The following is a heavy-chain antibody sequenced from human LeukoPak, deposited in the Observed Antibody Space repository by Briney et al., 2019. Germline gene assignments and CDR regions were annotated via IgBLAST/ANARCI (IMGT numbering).Heavy chain of an antibody. J-gene: IGHJ4*02. CDR1: GASFSGFY. D-gene: IGHD1-26*01. Sequence: SETLSLNCAVYGASFSGFYWSWLRQPPGKGVEWVGEINHSGGSSYNPSLKSRVNISVHTSKNPFSLKLTSLTAADTAVYFCARGRGIKSPIRDPWDYWGQGTLVTVSS. V-gene: IGHV4-34*01. CDR3: ARGRGIKSPIRDPWDY. CDR2: INHSGGS.